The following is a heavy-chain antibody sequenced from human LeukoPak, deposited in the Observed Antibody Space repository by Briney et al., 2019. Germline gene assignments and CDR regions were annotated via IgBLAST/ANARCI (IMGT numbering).Heavy chain of an antibody. Sequence: GGSLRLSCAASGFTLRSYDMNWVRQATGKGLEWVAATSGSGVNSYYADSVRGRFTISRDNSQNTLYLQMDSLLAEDTALYYRAKEYSGYDFDYWGQGTLVTVSS. CDR2: TSGSGVNS. D-gene: IGHD5-12*01. CDR3: AKEYSGYDFDY. J-gene: IGHJ4*02. V-gene: IGHV3-23*01. CDR1: GFTLRSYD.